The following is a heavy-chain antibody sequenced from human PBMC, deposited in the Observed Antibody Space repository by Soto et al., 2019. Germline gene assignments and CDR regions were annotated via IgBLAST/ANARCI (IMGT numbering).Heavy chain of an antibody. CDR3: ARWSYLDY. CDR2: ISGSDVKT. J-gene: IGHJ4*02. Sequence: GSLRLSCAASVLSFGSYDLSWVRQAPGKGLEWVSTISGSDVKTFYADSVKGRFSISRDTSQSTLYLQMNSLRADDTAMYYCARWSYLDYWGQGTRVTVSS. D-gene: IGHD3-3*01. CDR1: VLSFGSYD. V-gene: IGHV3-23*01.